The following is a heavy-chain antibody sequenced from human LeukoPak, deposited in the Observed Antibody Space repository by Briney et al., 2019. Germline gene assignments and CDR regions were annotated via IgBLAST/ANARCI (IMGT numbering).Heavy chain of an antibody. J-gene: IGHJ4*02. CDR3: ARHLAIYDSSGYYYERGRYYFDF. V-gene: IGHV4-39*01. D-gene: IGHD3-22*01. CDR2: IYYSGIT. CDR1: GGSISSSSYY. Sequence: SETLSLTCTVSGGSISSSSYYWGWIRQPPGKGLEWIGSIYYSGITYYNPSLKSRVNISVDTSKNQFSLKLSSVTAADTAVYYCARHLAIYDSSGYYYERGRYYFDFWGQGALVTVSS.